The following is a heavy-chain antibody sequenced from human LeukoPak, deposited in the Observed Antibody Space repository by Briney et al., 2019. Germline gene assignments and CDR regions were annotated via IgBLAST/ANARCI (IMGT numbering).Heavy chain of an antibody. CDR2: INPNSGGT. J-gene: IGHJ5*02. CDR3: ARVKPLAYNWFDP. CDR1: GYTFTGYY. D-gene: IGHD1-14*01. Sequence: ASVKVSCKASGYTFTGYYMHWVRQAPGQGLEWMGWINPNSGGTNYAQKFQGRVTMTRDTSISTAYMELSRLRSEDTAVYYCARVKPLAYNWFDPWGQGTLVTVSS. V-gene: IGHV1-2*02.